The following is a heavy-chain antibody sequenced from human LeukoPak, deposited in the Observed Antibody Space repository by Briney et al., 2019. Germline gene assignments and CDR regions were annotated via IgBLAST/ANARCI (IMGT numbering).Heavy chain of an antibody. CDR3: ARDEVVAAPNYFGMVV. CDR2: MNPNSGNT. D-gene: IGHD2-15*01. V-gene: IGHV1-8*01. CDR1: GYTFTSYD. J-gene: IGHJ6*02. Sequence: ASVKVSCKASGYTFTSYDVNWERQATGQGLEWIGWMNPNSGNTGLAQKFQGRVTLTRDTSLSTAYMELSNLRSDDTAVYYCARDEVVAAPNYFGMVVWGQGTTVSVSS.